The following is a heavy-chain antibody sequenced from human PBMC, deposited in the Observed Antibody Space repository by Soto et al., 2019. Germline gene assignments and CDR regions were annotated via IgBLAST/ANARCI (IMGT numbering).Heavy chain of an antibody. J-gene: IGHJ5*02. CDR3: ARGGGYGRPFIS. D-gene: IGHD5-12*01. CDR1: GGSSSNYY. V-gene: IGHV4-59*01. Sequence: TLSLTCTVSGGSSSNYYGSWIRQPPGKGLEWIGYIYYSGSTKYNSSLKSRVTISLDTSKNQFSLELTSVTAADTAVYYCARGGGYGRPFISWGQGTLVTVSS. CDR2: IYYSGST.